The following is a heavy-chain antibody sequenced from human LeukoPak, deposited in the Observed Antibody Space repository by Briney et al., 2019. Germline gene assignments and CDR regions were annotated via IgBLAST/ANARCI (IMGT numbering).Heavy chain of an antibody. V-gene: IGHV3-23*01. CDR3: AKSLTTVKRGNFDS. CDR1: GFTFSSYA. Sequence: GGSQRLSCAASGFTFSSYAMSRVRQAPGKGLEWVSVISGSGANTYYADSVKGRFTISRDNSKNTLYLQMNSLRAEDTAVFFCAKSLTTVKRGNFDSWGQGTLVTVSS. CDR2: ISGSGANT. D-gene: IGHD4-17*01. J-gene: IGHJ4*02.